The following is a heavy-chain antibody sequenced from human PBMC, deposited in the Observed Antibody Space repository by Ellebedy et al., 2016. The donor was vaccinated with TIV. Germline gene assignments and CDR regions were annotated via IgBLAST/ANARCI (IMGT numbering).Heavy chain of an antibody. D-gene: IGHD4-17*01. J-gene: IGHJ2*01. CDR2: INEDGTKK. V-gene: IGHV3-7*01. Sequence: GESLKISCTASGFTLSNYWMTWVRQAPGRGLEWVANINEDGTKKHFVDSVRGRFPISRDDAGNSLFLQMNSLGAEDTAVYYCARAIYGASYLWGRGTLVTVSS. CDR1: GFTLSNYW. CDR3: ARAIYGASYL.